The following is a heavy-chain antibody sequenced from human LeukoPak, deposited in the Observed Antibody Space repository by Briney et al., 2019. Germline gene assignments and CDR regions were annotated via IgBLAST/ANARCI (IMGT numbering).Heavy chain of an antibody. Sequence: SETLSLTCTVSGGSISSSSFYWGWIRQPPGKGLEWIGEINHSGSTNYNPSLKSRVTISVDTSKNQFSLKLSSVTAADTAVYYCARGWVFDDSSGYYYDYWGQGTLVTVSS. CDR2: INHSGST. CDR1: GGSISSSSFY. V-gene: IGHV4-39*07. CDR3: ARGWVFDDSSGYYYDY. J-gene: IGHJ4*02. D-gene: IGHD3-22*01.